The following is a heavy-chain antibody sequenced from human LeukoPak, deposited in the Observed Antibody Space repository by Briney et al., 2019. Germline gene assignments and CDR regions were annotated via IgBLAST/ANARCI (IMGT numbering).Heavy chain of an antibody. CDR2: INHSGST. J-gene: IGHJ1*01. CDR3: ARGKDSSGWYRRCFQH. CDR1: GGSFSGYY. D-gene: IGHD6-19*01. V-gene: IGHV4-34*01. Sequence: SETLSLTCAVYGGSFSGYYWSWIRQPPGKGLEWIGEINHSGSTNYNPSLKSRVTISVDTSKNQFSLKLSSVTAADTAVYYCARGKDSSGWYRRCFQHWGQGTLVTVSS.